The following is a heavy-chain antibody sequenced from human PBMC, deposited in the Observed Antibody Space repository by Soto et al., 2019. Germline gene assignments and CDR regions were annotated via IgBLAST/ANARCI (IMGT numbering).Heavy chain of an antibody. Sequence: QVQLVQSGAEVKKPGASVKVSCKASGYTFTGYYMHWVRQAPGQGLEWMGWINPNSGGTNYAQKIQGRVTMTRDTSISTADMELSRLRSDDTAVYYCARNRVVAAAGPKNWFDPWGQGTLVTVSS. V-gene: IGHV1-2*02. CDR1: GYTFTGYY. D-gene: IGHD6-13*01. CDR2: INPNSGGT. CDR3: ARNRVVAAAGPKNWFDP. J-gene: IGHJ5*02.